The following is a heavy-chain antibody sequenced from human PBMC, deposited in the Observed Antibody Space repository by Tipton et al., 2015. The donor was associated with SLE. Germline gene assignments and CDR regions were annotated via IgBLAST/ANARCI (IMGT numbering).Heavy chain of an antibody. CDR1: GGTFSSYT. V-gene: IGHV1-69*09. Sequence: QLVQSGAEVKKPGSSVKVSCKASGGTFSSYTISWVRQAPGQGLEWMGRIIPILGIANYAQKFQGRVTITADKSTSTAYMELRSLRSDDTAVYYCARGAYSDRSGYFDPWGQGTLVTVSS. CDR2: IIPILGIA. D-gene: IGHD3-22*01. J-gene: IGHJ5*02. CDR3: ARGAYSDRSGYFDP.